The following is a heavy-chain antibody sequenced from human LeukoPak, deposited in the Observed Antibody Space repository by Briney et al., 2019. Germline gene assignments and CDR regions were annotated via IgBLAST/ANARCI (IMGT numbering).Heavy chain of an antibody. CDR3: AKAGSSGWYEDWYFQH. D-gene: IGHD6-19*01. V-gene: IGHV3-23*01. CDR2: ISGSGGST. Sequence: GGSLRLSCEASGFTFSSYAMSWVRQAPGKGLEWVSAISGSGGSTYYADSVKGRFTISRDNSKNTLYLQMNSLRAEDTAVYYCAKAGSSGWYEDWYFQHWGQGTLVTVSS. J-gene: IGHJ1*01. CDR1: GFTFSSYA.